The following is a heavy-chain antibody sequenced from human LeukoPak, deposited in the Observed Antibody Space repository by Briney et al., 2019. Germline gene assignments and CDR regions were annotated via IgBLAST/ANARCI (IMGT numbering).Heavy chain of an antibody. J-gene: IGHJ3*01. D-gene: IGHD3/OR15-3a*01. CDR2: IIPILSQS. V-gene: IGHV1-69*11. Sequence: ASVKVSCKASGGTFNTYPINWVRQAPGQGLEWMGRIIPILSQSNYAQKFQGTVSITADEFTDTVNMELSSLRSEGTAVYYCATGTSYRDSFDVWGQGTKVTVSS. CDR1: GGTFNTYP. CDR3: ATGTSYRDSFDV.